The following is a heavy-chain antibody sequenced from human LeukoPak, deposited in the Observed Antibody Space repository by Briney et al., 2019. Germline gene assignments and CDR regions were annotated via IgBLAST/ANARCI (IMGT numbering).Heavy chain of an antibody. CDR3: AKSPYDH. J-gene: IGHJ4*02. CDR2: ISGGDNNT. V-gene: IGHV3-23*01. Sequence: GGSLRLSCAASGFTFNSNAMSWVGQAPGKGLEWVSTISGGDNNTYYADSVKGRSTISRDNSKNTVYLQVNSLRADDTAVYYCAKSPYDHWGQGTLVTVSS. CDR1: GFTFNSNA.